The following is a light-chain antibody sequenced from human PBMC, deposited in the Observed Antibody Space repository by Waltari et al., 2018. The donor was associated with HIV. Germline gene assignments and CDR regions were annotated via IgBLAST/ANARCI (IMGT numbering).Light chain of an antibody. V-gene: IGKV3-20*01. CDR2: GAP. J-gene: IGKJ3*01. CDR1: HSVSSSY. CDR3: QQYGTLPFT. Sequence: IVLTQSPGTLSLSPGERATLSCRASHSVSSSYIAWFQQRPGKAPRCPIHGAPDRATGVPDRFSGSGVGTDFTLTISRLEPEDVAVYFCQQYGTLPFTFGPGTKVEI.